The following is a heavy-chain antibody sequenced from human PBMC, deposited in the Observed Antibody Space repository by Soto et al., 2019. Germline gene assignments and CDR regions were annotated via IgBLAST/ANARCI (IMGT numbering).Heavy chain of an antibody. Sequence: QVQLVESGGGVVQPGRSPRLSCAASGFTFSSYGMHWVRQAPGKGLEWVAVISYDGSYKYYADSVKGRFTISRDNSKNTLYLQMNSLRAEDTAVYYCAKWNGGFDYWGQGTLVTVSS. CDR2: ISYDGSYK. D-gene: IGHD3-16*01. CDR1: GFTFSSYG. CDR3: AKWNGGFDY. J-gene: IGHJ4*02. V-gene: IGHV3-30*18.